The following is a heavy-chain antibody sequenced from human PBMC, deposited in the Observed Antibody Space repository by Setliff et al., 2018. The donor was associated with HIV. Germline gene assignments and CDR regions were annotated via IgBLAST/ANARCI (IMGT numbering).Heavy chain of an antibody. V-gene: IGHV4-38-2*02. CDR1: GDFFSSDYY. D-gene: IGHD3-10*01. J-gene: IGHJ6*02. CDR3: ARVEAKVRGATYGMDV. CDR2: IYNSGNS. Sequence: SETLSLTCTVSGDFFSSDYYWGWIRQPPGKGLEWIATIYNSGNSVSNPSLKSRVTISVDTSKNQFSLTLNSVTAADTAVYYCARVEAKVRGATYGMDVWGQGTTVTVSS.